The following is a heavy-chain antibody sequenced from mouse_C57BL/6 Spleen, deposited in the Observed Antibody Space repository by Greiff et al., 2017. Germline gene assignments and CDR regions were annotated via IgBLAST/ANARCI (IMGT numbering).Heavy chain of an antibody. Sequence: QVQLQQSGAELVRPGASVKISCKVSGYAFSSYWMNWVKQRPGKGLEWIGQIYPGDGDTNYNGKFKGKATLTADKSSSTAYMQLSSLTSEDSAVYFCARDSSGYVSYWGQGTTLTVSS. CDR3: ARDSSGYVSY. CDR1: GYAFSSYW. J-gene: IGHJ2*01. V-gene: IGHV1-80*01. CDR2: IYPGDGDT. D-gene: IGHD3-2*02.